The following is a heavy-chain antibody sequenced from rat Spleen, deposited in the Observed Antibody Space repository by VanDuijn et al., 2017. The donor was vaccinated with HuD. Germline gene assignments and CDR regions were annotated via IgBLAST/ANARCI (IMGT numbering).Heavy chain of an antibody. CDR2: INTDSTTT. Sequence: EVKLVESGGGLVQPGRSLKLSCAASGFNFNNYWMGWVRQAPGKGLEWVGEINTDSTTTKYASSLKDKFTIYRDNAQNTLYLQMSKLGSEDTAIYYCVREDRGVDYWGQGVMVTVSS. CDR1: GFNFNNYW. J-gene: IGHJ2*01. CDR3: VREDRGVDY. D-gene: IGHD4-3*01. V-gene: IGHV4-2*01.